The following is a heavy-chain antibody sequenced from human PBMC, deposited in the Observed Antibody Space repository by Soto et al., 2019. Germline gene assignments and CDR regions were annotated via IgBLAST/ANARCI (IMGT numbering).Heavy chain of an antibody. J-gene: IGHJ5*02. Sequence: VASVKVSCKASGGTFSSYAISWVRQAPGQGLEWMGGIIPIFGTANYAQKFQGRVTITADESTSTAYMELSSLRSEDTAVYYCARVLYGSGSYYNGEYNWFDPWGQGTLVTVSS. CDR1: GGTFSSYA. CDR2: IIPIFGTA. CDR3: ARVLYGSGSYYNGEYNWFDP. D-gene: IGHD3-10*01. V-gene: IGHV1-69*13.